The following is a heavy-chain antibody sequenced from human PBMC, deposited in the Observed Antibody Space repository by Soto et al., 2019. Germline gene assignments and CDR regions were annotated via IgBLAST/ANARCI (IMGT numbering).Heavy chain of an antibody. J-gene: IGHJ4*02. V-gene: IGHV4-31*03. D-gene: IGHD5-12*01. CDR2: IYFSGNT. CDR3: ARKWRPTCDY. Sequence: QVQLQESGPDLVKPSQTLSLTCNVSNGSISSAGYYWSWVRQPPGKGLEWIGYIYFSGNTLYNPSLKSRLIISQGKSKNHFSMRLSSVTAADTAVYYCARKWRPTCDYWGRGILVTVSS. CDR1: NGSISSAGYY.